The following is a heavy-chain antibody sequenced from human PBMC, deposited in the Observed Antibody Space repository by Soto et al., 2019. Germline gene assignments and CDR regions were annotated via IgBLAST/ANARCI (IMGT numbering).Heavy chain of an antibody. V-gene: IGHV3-13*01. D-gene: IGHD4-17*01. J-gene: IGHJ3*02. CDR1: GFTFSSYD. Sequence: GGSLRLSCAASGFTFSSYDMHWVRQATGKGLEWVSAIGTAGHTYYPGSVKGRFTISRENAKNSLYLQMNSLRAGDTAVYYCARIDYVGAFDIWGQGTMVTVSS. CDR2: IGTAGHT. CDR3: ARIDYVGAFDI.